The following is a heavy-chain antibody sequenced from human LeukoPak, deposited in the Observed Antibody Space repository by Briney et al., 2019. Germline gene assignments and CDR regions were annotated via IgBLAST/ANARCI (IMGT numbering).Heavy chain of an antibody. V-gene: IGHV3-30*02. CDR3: ARDWAWGGFDH. CDR1: GFSFSTYG. Sequence: GGSLRLSCAASGFSFSTYGMHWVRQAPGKGLEWVAFVRYDGVSKYLDSVKGRFTVSRDNARNTLYLQMDSLRVDDTAVYYCARDWAWGGFDHWGQGTLVTVSS. D-gene: IGHD3-16*01. J-gene: IGHJ4*02. CDR2: VRYDGVSK.